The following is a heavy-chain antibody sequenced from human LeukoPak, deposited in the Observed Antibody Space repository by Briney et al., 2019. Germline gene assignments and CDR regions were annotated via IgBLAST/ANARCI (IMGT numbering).Heavy chain of an antibody. CDR2: ISGSGSGT. Sequence: GGSLRLSCAASGFTFSSYAMSWVRQAPGKGLEWVSAISGSGSGTYYADSVKGRFTISRDNSKNTLYLQMSSLTAEDTAVYYCAKDLAGTVTTFWDYWGQGTLVTFSS. CDR1: GFTFSSYA. D-gene: IGHD4-17*01. CDR3: AKDLAGTVTTFWDY. J-gene: IGHJ4*02. V-gene: IGHV3-23*01.